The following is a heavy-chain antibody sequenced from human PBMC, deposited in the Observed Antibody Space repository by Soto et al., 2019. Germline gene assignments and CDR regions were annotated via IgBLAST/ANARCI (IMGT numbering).Heavy chain of an antibody. V-gene: IGHV1-8*02. D-gene: IGHD3-10*01. CDR1: GYTFDNYD. J-gene: IGHJ5*01. Sequence: ASVKVSCKASGYTFDNYDIHWVRQAPGHGLEWMGWMNPNSGNTGYAQNFRGRVTMTQNTAIGTAYMELSSLRSDDTATYYCTRAYGAETFDFWGQGTRVTVS. CDR2: MNPNSGNT. CDR3: TRAYGAETFDF.